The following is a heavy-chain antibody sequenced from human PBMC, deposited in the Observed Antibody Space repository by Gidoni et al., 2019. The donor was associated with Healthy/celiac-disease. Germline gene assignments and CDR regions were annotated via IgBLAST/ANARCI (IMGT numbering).Heavy chain of an antibody. CDR2: IKSKTDGGTT. CDR1: GFTFSNAW. J-gene: IGHJ4*02. D-gene: IGHD6-13*01. CDR3: TTDLIQQLNDY. Sequence: EVQLVESGGGLVKPGGSLRLYCAASGFTFSNAWMSWVRQAPGKGLEWVGRIKSKTDGGTTDYAAPVKGRFTISRDDSKNTLYLQMNSLKTEDTAVYYCTTDLIQQLNDYWGQGTLVTVSS. V-gene: IGHV3-15*01.